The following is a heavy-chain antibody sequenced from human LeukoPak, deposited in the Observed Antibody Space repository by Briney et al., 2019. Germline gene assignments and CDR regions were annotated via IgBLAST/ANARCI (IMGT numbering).Heavy chain of an antibody. CDR1: RYTLTSYV. CDR3: ARDRSEGAALGLDFDP. CDR2: INAYNGNT. J-gene: IGHJ5*02. V-gene: IGHV1-18*01. D-gene: IGHD6-6*01. Sequence: AAVNDSRQASRYTLTSYVIRWVRPARGQGLAWMGWINAYNGNTNYAQKLQGRVTMTTDTYTSTAYMELRSLRSDDTAVYYCARDRSEGAALGLDFDPWGQGTLVTVSS.